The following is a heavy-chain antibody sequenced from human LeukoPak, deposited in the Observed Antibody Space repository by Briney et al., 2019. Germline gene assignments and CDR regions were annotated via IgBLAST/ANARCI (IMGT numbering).Heavy chain of an antibody. V-gene: IGHV4-4*07. Sequence: SETLSLTCTVSGGSISSYYWSWIRQPAGKGLEWIGRIYTSGSTNYNPSLKSRVTMSIDTSKNQFSLKLSSVTAADTAVYYCARFSQYYDSPTHYLDYWGQGILVTVSS. CDR2: IYTSGST. D-gene: IGHD2/OR15-2a*01. J-gene: IGHJ4*02. CDR3: ARFSQYYDSPTHYLDY. CDR1: GGSISSYY.